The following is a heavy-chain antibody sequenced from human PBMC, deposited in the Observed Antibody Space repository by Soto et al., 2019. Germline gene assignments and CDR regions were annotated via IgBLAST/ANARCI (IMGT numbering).Heavy chain of an antibody. CDR1: GFSLSGTGMR. Sequence: VSGPTLVNPTQTLTLTCTVSGFSLSGTGMRVTWIRQPPGKALERLARIDWEDTKLYSSSLKTRLSISRDTSKNQVVLTMTNMDPADTGTYYCARAFYGMDVWGQGTTVTVSS. V-gene: IGHV2-70*04. J-gene: IGHJ6*02. CDR2: IDWEDTK. CDR3: ARAFYGMDV.